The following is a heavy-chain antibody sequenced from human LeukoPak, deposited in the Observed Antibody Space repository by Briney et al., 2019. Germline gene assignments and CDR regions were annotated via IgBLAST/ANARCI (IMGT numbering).Heavy chain of an antibody. D-gene: IGHD5-24*01. CDR3: ARSRLHPIIFDY. V-gene: IGHV4-39*07. J-gene: IGHJ4*02. CDR2: INHSGST. Sequence: SETLSLTCTVSGGSMSSSLYSWDWLRQPPGKGLEWIGEINHSGSTNYNPSLKSRVTISVDTSKTQFSLKLSSVTAADTAVYYCARSRLHPIIFDYWGQGTLVTGSS. CDR1: GGSMSSSLYS.